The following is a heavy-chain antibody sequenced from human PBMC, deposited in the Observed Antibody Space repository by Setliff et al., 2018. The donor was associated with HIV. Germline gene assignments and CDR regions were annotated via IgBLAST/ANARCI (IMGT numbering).Heavy chain of an antibody. CDR1: GYTFTSYG. CDR2: ISDYNSNT. V-gene: IGHV1-18*01. CDR3: ARRADWFDL. J-gene: IGHJ5*02. Sequence: GASVKVSCKASGYTFTSYGLSWVRQAPGQGLEWMGWISDYNSNTEYAQKLQGRVTMTKDTSTSTAYMELRSLRPDDTAVYSCARRADWFDLWGQGTLVTVSS.